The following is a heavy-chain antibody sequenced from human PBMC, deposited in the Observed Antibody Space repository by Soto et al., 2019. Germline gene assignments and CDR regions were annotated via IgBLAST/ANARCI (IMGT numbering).Heavy chain of an antibody. CDR1: GGTFSSYA. V-gene: IGHV1-69*13. D-gene: IGHD2-2*01. CDR3: ARGFTRYCSSTSCYHLDY. CDR2: IIPIFGTA. Sequence: VASVKVSCKASGGTFSSYAISWLRQAPGQGLEWMGGIIPIFGTANYAQKFQGRVTITADESTSTAYMELSSLRSEDTAVYYCARGFTRYCSSTSCYHLDYWGQGTLVTVSS. J-gene: IGHJ4*02.